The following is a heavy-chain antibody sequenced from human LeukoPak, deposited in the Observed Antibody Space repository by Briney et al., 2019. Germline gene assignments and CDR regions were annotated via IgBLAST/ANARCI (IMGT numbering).Heavy chain of an antibody. CDR2: ISSSSTTI. V-gene: IGHV3-48*02. D-gene: IGHD2-15*01. Sequence: GGSLRLSCAASGFTFSSYWMTWVRQAPGKGLEWVSYISSSSTTIYYADSVKGRFTISRDNAKNSLYLQMNSLRDEDTAVYYCTRDSISCSGDTCYSGFDYWGPGTLVTVSS. CDR3: TRDSISCSGDTCYSGFDY. J-gene: IGHJ4*02. CDR1: GFTFSSYW.